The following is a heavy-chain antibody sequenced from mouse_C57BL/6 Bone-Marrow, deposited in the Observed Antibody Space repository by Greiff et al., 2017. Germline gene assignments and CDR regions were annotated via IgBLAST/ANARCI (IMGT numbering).Heavy chain of an antibody. Sequence: VQLQQPGAELVKPGASVKMSCKASGYTFTSYWITWVKQRPGQGLEWIGDIYPGSGSTNYNEKFKSKATLTVDTSSSTAYMQPSSLTSEDSAVYYCAIDYYGSSYDYYAMDYWGQGTSVTVSS. CDR2: IYPGSGST. CDR1: GYTFTSYW. V-gene: IGHV1-55*01. D-gene: IGHD1-1*01. CDR3: AIDYYGSSYDYYAMDY. J-gene: IGHJ4*01.